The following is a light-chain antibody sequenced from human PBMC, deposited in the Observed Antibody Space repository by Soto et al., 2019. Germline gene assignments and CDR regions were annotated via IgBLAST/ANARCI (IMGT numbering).Light chain of an antibody. V-gene: IGKV3-20*01. J-gene: IGKJ3*01. Sequence: EIVLTQSPGTLSLSPGERATLSCRASQSVSSSYLAWYQQKPGQAPRLLIYGASSRATGIPDRFCGSGSGTDFTLTISRLEPEDFAVYYCQQYGSSSFTFGPGTKVDIK. CDR1: QSVSSSY. CDR2: GAS. CDR3: QQYGSSSFT.